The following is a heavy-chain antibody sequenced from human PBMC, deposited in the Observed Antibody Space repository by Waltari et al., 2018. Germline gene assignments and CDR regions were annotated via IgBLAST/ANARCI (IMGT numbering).Heavy chain of an antibody. Sequence: QVQLQESGPGLVKPSETLSLTCTVSGGSISSYYWSWIRPPPVKGLEWIGYIYYSVSTNYNPSLKSRVNISVDTSKNQFSLKLSAVTAADTAVYYCARAPPYSSSWYPFDYWGQGTLVTVSS. CDR3: ARAPPYSSSWYPFDY. CDR2: IYYSVST. J-gene: IGHJ4*02. D-gene: IGHD6-13*01. CDR1: GGSISSYY. V-gene: IGHV4-59*01.